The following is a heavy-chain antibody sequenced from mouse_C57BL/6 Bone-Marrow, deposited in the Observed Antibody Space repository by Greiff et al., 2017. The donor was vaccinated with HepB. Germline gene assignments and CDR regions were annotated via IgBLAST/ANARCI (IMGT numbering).Heavy chain of an antibody. D-gene: IGHD3-3*01. CDR1: GFNIKDDY. Sequence: VQLQQSGAELVRPGASVKLSCTASGFNIKDDYMHWVKQRPEQGLEWIGWIDPENGDTEYASKFQGKATITADTSSNTAYLQLSSLTSEDTAVYYCTRGWFDYWGQGTILTVSS. J-gene: IGHJ2*01. V-gene: IGHV14-4*01. CDR3: TRGWFDY. CDR2: IDPENGDT.